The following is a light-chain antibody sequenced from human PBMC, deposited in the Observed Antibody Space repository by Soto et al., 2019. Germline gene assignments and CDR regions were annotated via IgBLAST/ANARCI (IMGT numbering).Light chain of an antibody. J-gene: IGKJ1*01. V-gene: IGKV3-15*01. CDR2: GAS. CDR1: QSVGIN. Sequence: EIVLTQSPATLSVSPGERATLSCRASQSVGINLAWYQQKSGQAPRLLIYGASTRATGLPVRLSGSGSGTEFTLTISSLQSEDFAVYYCQQYTNWPRTFGQGTKVDIK. CDR3: QQYTNWPRT.